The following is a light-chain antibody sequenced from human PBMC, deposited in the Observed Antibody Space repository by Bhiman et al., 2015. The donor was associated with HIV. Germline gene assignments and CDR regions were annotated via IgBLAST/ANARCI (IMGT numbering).Light chain of an antibody. V-gene: IGLV1-40*01. CDR2: DNN. CDR3: TSYTSISPVV. Sequence: QSVLTQPPSVSGAPGQRVTISCTGSSSNIGAGYDVHWYQQLPGTAPKLLIYDNNNRPSGVPDRFSGSKSGTSASLAITGLQAEDEADYYCTSYTSISPVVFGGGTKLTVL. J-gene: IGLJ2*01. CDR1: SSNIGAGYD.